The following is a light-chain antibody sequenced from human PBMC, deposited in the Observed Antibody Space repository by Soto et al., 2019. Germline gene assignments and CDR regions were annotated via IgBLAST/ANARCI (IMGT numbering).Light chain of an antibody. CDR1: QSVDSAF. V-gene: IGKV3-20*01. Sequence: EIVLTQSPGSLSLSLGERATLSCRASQSVDSAFFAWYQQKPGQPPRLLMYGESRRATGIPDRFSGSGSGTDFTLSISRLEPEDFAVYYCQQYASSLTFGQGTKVEI. CDR3: QQYASSLT. J-gene: IGKJ1*01. CDR2: GES.